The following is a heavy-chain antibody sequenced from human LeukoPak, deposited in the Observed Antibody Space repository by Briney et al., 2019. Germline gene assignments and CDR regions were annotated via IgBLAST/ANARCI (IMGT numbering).Heavy chain of an antibody. J-gene: IGHJ4*02. D-gene: IGHD5-12*01. CDR2: ITSSSSYT. CDR3: ARGPGGYHNT. CDR1: GITFSNYN. Sequence: GGSLRLSCAAPGITFSNYNMNWVRQAPGKGLEWISSITSSSSYTFYADSVKGRFTISRDNAKNSLYLQMNSLRAEDTAVYYCARGPGGYHNTGGQGTLVTVSS. V-gene: IGHV3-21*01.